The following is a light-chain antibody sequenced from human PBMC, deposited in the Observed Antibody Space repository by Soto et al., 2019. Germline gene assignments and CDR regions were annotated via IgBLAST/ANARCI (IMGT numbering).Light chain of an antibody. Sequence: EIVLTQSPGTLSLSPGERATLSCRASQSVSSSYLAWYQQKPGQAPRLLIYGASSRATGIPDRFSGSVSVTDFTLTISRLEPEDFAVYYCQPYGSSPDTFGQGTKLEIK. J-gene: IGKJ2*01. CDR3: QPYGSSPDT. CDR2: GAS. V-gene: IGKV3-20*01. CDR1: QSVSSSY.